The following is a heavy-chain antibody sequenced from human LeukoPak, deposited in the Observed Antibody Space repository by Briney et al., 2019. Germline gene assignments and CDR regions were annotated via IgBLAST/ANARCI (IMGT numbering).Heavy chain of an antibody. CDR3: ARVRDVTGLLY. Sequence: ASVKVSCKASGYTFTDYFLHWVRQAPGRGLEWMAWINPKSGDTKYTQNLQSRVTVTRDTSISTLSMELSRLISDDTAVYYCARVRDVTGLLYWGQGTLVTVSS. V-gene: IGHV1-2*02. CDR2: INPKSGDT. D-gene: IGHD1-14*01. J-gene: IGHJ4*02. CDR1: GYTFTDYF.